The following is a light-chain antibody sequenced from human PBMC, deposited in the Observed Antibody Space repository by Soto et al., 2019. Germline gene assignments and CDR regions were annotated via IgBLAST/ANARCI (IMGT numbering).Light chain of an antibody. CDR2: EVN. V-gene: IGLV2-8*01. CDR3: SSVADSDTL. CDR1: SSDVGGYNY. Sequence: QSVLTQPPSASGSPGQSVTISCTGTSSDVGGYNYVSWYQQHPGKAPKVVIYEVNKRPSGVPDRFSGSNSGNTASLTVSGLQAEDEADYYCSSVADSDTLIGGGTKHTVL. J-gene: IGLJ2*01.